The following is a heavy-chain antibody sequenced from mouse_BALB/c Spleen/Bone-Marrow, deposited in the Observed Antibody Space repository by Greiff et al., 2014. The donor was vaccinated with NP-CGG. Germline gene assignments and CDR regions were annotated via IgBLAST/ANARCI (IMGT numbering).Heavy chain of an antibody. J-gene: IGHJ1*01. CDR2: INPSSGYT. D-gene: IGHD1-1*01. CDR1: GYTFTSYS. CDR3: ARSLRWYFDV. Sequence: QVQLKESGAELARPGASVKMSCKASGYTFTSYSMHWVKQRPGQGLEWIGYINPSSGYTNYNQKFKDKATLTADKSSSTAYMQLSNLTAEDSAVYYCARSLRWYFDVWGAGITVTVSS. V-gene: IGHV1-4*01.